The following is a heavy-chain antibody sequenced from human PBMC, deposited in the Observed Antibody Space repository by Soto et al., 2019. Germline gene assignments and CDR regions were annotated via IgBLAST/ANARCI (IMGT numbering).Heavy chain of an antibody. CDR1: GFTFSSYG. V-gene: IGHV3-30*18. CDR3: AKSIGGAAAGSYVDV. J-gene: IGHJ6*03. D-gene: IGHD6-13*01. Sequence: GGSLRLSCVASGFTFSSYGMHRVRQAPGKGLEWVAVISYDGSNKYYADSVKGRFTISRDNSKNTLYLQMNSLRAEDTAVYYCAKSIGGAAAGSYVDVWGKGTAVTASS. CDR2: ISYDGSNK.